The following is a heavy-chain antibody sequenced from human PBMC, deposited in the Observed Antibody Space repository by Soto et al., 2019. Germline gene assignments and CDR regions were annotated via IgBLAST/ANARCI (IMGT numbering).Heavy chain of an antibody. J-gene: IGHJ4*02. CDR1: GCTFSSYA. CDR2: ISGSGGST. V-gene: IGHV3-23*01. D-gene: IGHD4-17*01. Sequence: GGSLRLSCAASGCTFSSYAMSWVRQAQGKGLEWVSAISGSGGSTYYADSVKGRFTISRDNSKNTLYLQMNSLRAEDTAVYYCAKSDSTVTTFVYFDYWGQGTLVTVSS. CDR3: AKSDSTVTTFVYFDY.